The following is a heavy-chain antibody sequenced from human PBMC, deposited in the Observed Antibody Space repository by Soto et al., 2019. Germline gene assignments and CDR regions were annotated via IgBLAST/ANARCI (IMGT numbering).Heavy chain of an antibody. D-gene: IGHD3-10*01. Sequence: EVQLLESGGGLVQHGGSLRLSCAASGFTFSSYAMSWVRQAPGKGLEWVSGISVSGDSTYYAGSVKGRFTISRDNSKSTLYLQMNSLRAEGTAIYYRAKIFRYGHPEYWCQGALVTVSS. CDR2: ISVSGDST. J-gene: IGHJ4*02. V-gene: IGHV3-23*01. CDR3: AKIFRYGHPEY. CDR1: GFTFSSYA.